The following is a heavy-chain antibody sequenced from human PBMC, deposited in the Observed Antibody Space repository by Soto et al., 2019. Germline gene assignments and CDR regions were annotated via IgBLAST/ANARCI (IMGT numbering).Heavy chain of an antibody. D-gene: IGHD6-6*01. CDR1: GYTFTSYG. CDR3: ARIQHRAEYSSSPSTFGYGMDV. J-gene: IGHJ6*02. V-gene: IGHV1-18*01. CDR2: ISAYNGNT. Sequence: QVQLVQSGAEVKKPGASVKVSCKASGYTFTSYGISWVRQAPGQGLEWMGWISAYNGNTNYAQKLQGRVTMTTDTSTSTAYRELRSLRSDDTAVYYCARIQHRAEYSSSPSTFGYGMDVWGQGTTVTVSS.